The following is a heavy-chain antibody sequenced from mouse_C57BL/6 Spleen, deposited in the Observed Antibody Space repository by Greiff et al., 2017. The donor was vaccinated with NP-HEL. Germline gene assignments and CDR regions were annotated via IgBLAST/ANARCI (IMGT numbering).Heavy chain of an antibody. Sequence: QVQLQQPGAELVRPGSSVKLSCKASGYTFTSYWMDWVKQRPGQGLEWIGNIYPSDSETHYNQKFKDKATLTVDKSSSTAYMQLSSLTSEDSAVYYCARRDGLYYVDYWGQGTTLTVSS. CDR1: GYTFTSYW. J-gene: IGHJ2*01. CDR2: IYPSDSET. V-gene: IGHV1-61*01. CDR3: ARRDGLYYVDY. D-gene: IGHD2-3*01.